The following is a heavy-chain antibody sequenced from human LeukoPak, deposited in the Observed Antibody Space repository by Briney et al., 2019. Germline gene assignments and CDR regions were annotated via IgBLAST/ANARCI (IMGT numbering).Heavy chain of an antibody. V-gene: IGHV3-30*18. J-gene: IGHJ4*02. CDR1: GFSFSNYG. D-gene: IGHD4-17*01. CDR2: ISYDGSNK. Sequence: GGSLRLSCAASGFSFSNYGMHWVRLAPGKGLEWVAVISYDGSNKYYADSVKGRFTISRDNFRNTLFLQMNSLRAEDTAVYYCAKGPSTVTTFFDSWGQGTLVTVSS. CDR3: AKGPSTVTTFFDS.